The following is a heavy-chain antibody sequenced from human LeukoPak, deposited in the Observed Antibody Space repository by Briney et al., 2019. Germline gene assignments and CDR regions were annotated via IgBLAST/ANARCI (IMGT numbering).Heavy chain of an antibody. CDR3: AKDHAKYYYDTSGYFDY. Sequence: GGSLRLSCAASGFTFSSYAMSWVRQAPGKGLEWVSGIRGSGGSTYYVDSVKGRFTISRDNSKNMLYLQMNSLRAEDTAVYYCAKDHAKYYYDTSGYFDYWGQGTLVTVSS. J-gene: IGHJ4*02. V-gene: IGHV3-23*01. CDR1: GFTFSSYA. CDR2: IRGSGGST. D-gene: IGHD3-22*01.